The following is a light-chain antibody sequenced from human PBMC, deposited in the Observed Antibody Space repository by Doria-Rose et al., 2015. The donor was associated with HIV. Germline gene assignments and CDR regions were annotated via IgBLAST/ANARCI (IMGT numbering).Light chain of an antibody. Sequence: QSVLTQLPSASGTPGQRVTISCSGGSSNIGVNTVNWYQQLPGAAPKLLIYRNNYRPSGVPERFSGSKSGTSASLAISGLQSEDEADYYCAAWDDSLNAYVFGTGTKVTVL. J-gene: IGLJ1*01. CDR3: AAWDDSLNAYV. CDR1: SSNIGVNT. V-gene: IGLV1-44*01. CDR2: RNN.